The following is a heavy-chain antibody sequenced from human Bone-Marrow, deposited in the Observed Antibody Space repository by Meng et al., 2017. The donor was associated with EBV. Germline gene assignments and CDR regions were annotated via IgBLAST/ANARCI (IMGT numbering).Heavy chain of an antibody. CDR2: INTNTGNP. Sequence: VQLVQAWSKLKKPGASVKVFCKASGYTLTDYSLNWVRQAPGQGLEWMGWINTNTGNPTYAQGFTGRFVFSLDTSVSTAYLQISSLKAEDTAVYYCARFGELFRNWFDPWGQGTLVTVSS. V-gene: IGHV7-4-1*02. CDR3: ARFGELFRNWFDP. D-gene: IGHD3-10*01. J-gene: IGHJ5*02. CDR1: GYTLTDYS.